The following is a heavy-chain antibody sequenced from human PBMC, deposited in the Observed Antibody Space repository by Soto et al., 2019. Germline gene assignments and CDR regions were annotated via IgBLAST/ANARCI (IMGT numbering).Heavy chain of an antibody. J-gene: IGHJ4*02. D-gene: IGHD7-27*01. CDR2: INAGYGNT. Sequence: ASVKVSCKASGYTFSSYAMHWVRQAPGQRLEWMGWINAGYGNTKSSQKFQDRVTISRDTSASTAYMELTSLRSEDTAVYYCARDTGDGTFDYWGQGTLVTVSS. V-gene: IGHV1-3*01. CDR1: GYTFSSYA. CDR3: ARDTGDGTFDY.